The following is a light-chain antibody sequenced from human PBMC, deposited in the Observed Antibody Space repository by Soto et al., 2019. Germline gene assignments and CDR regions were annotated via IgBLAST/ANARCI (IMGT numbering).Light chain of an antibody. CDR2: GTS. Sequence: EVVLTQSPGTLSLSPGERATLSCRASQSVSSTYLAWYQQKPGQAPRLLIYGTSSRATGIPDRFSGSGSGTHFTLTISGLQPEDFATYYCQQTFSSPYTFAQGTKLEI. CDR3: QQTFSSPYT. J-gene: IGKJ2*01. CDR1: QSVSSTY. V-gene: IGKV3-20*01.